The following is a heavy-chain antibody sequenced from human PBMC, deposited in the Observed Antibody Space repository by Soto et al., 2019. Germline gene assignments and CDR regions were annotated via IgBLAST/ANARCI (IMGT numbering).Heavy chain of an antibody. CDR3: ARGSGYHNY. CDR1: GYPFTSNW. J-gene: IGHJ4*02. CDR2: IYPSDSDT. D-gene: IGHD5-12*01. Sequence: GESLRISCKGSGYPFTSNWIAWVRQMPGKGLERVGIIYPSDSDTTYSPSFRGQVTISVDKYTSTASLQWSSLKPSDTAIYYCARGSGYHNYWGQGTLVTVS. V-gene: IGHV5-51*01.